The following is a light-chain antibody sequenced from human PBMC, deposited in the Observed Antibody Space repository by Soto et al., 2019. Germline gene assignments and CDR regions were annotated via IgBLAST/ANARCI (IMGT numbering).Light chain of an antibody. CDR1: QSVRSN. V-gene: IGKV3D-15*01. J-gene: IGKJ4*01. CDR2: GAS. CDR3: QHYDNWPPLT. Sequence: VLVTQSPDTLSVSPGERATLSCRASQSVRSNLAWYQQKPGQAPRLLIYGASTRATGIPARFSGSGSGTEFTLTISSLQSEDSAVYYCQHYDNWPPLTFGGGTKVEIK.